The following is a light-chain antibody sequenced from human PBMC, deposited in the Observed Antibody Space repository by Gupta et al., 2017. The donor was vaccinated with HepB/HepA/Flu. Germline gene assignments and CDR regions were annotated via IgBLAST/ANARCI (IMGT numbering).Light chain of an antibody. V-gene: IGKV1-39*01. Sequence: DIQMTQSPSSLSASIGDRVNITCRASQNINSYLNWYLQRPGQAPNLLIYGASRLQRGVPSRFSGSGSGTDFTLTVSSLQPEDFATYFCQQSYTIPQTFGPGTKVDIK. J-gene: IGKJ3*01. CDR3: QQSYTIPQT. CDR2: GAS. CDR1: QNINSY.